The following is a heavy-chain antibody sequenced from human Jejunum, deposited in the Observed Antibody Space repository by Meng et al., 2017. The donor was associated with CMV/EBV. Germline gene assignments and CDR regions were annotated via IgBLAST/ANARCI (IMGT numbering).Heavy chain of an antibody. V-gene: IGHV3-7*01. Sequence: SGAASGFIFRNDWMSWARQAPGRGLEWVASMKTDGSEKYYVDSVKGRFTMSRDNAKNSLYLQMNSLRAEDTAVYYCARGNALDYWGLGTLVTVSS. CDR1: GFIFRNDW. CDR3: ARGNALDY. J-gene: IGHJ4*02. CDR2: MKTDGSEK.